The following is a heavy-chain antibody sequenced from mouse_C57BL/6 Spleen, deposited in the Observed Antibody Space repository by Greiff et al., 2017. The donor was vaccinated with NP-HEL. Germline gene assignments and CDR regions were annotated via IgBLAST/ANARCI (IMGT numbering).Heavy chain of an antibody. CDR3: APNWDGGY. Sequence: EVQLQQSGAELVKPGASVKLSCTASGFNFKDYYMHWVKQRTEQGLEWIGRIDPEDGDTNYAPKFQGKATITADTSSNTAYLQLSSLTSEDTAVYYGAPNWDGGYWGQGTTLTVSS. CDR1: GFNFKDYY. V-gene: IGHV14-2*01. D-gene: IGHD4-1*01. CDR2: IDPEDGDT. J-gene: IGHJ2*01.